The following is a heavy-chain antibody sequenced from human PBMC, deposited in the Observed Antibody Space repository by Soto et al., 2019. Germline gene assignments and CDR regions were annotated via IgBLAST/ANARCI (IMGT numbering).Heavy chain of an antibody. V-gene: IGHV3-66*01. CDR1: GFTVSSNY. Sequence: GGSLRLSCAASGFTVSSNYMSWVRQAPGKGLEWVSVIYSGGSTYYADSVKGRFTISRDNSKNTLYLQMNSLRAEDTAVYYCARAQYSSSWGSPGDAFDIWGQGTMVTVSS. J-gene: IGHJ3*02. CDR3: ARAQYSSSWGSPGDAFDI. CDR2: IYSGGST. D-gene: IGHD6-13*01.